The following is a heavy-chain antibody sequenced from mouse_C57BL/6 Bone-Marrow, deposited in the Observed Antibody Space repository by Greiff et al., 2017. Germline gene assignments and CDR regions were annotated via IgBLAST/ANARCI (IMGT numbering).Heavy chain of an antibody. D-gene: IGHD1-1*01. CDR1: GYTFTDYY. CDR2: IYPGSGNT. V-gene: IGHV1-76*01. CDR3: ARSPYYYGSSHFDY. Sequence: LVESGAELVRPGASVKLSCKASGYTFTDYYINWVKQRPGQGLEWIARIYPGSGNTYYNEKFKGKATLTAEKSSSTAYMQLSSLTSEDSAVYFCARSPYYYGSSHFDYWGQGTTLTVSS. J-gene: IGHJ2*01.